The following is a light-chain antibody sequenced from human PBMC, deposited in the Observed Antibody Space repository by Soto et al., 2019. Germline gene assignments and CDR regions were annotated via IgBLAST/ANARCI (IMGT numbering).Light chain of an antibody. CDR2: LGS. CDR3: MQALQTPLT. J-gene: IGKJ4*01. V-gene: IGKV2-28*01. Sequence: DLVMTQSPLSLPVTPGEPASISCRSSQSLLHSNGYNYLDWYLQKPGQSPQLLIYLGSNRASGVPDRFSGSGXGTDFTLKISRVEAEDVGVYYCMQALQTPLTFGGGTKVEIK. CDR1: QSLLHSNGYNY.